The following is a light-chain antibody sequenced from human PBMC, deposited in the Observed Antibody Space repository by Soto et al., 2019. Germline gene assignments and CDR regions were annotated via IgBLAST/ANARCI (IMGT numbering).Light chain of an antibody. J-gene: IGLJ1*01. CDR3: SSYTSSSTYV. Sequence: QSVLTQPPSVSGSPGQSVTISCTGTSSDVGSYNGVSWYQQPPGTAPKLMIYYVSYRPSGFPDRFSGSKSGNTASLTISGLQAEDEGDYYCSSYTSSSTYVFGTGTKVTV. V-gene: IGLV2-18*02. CDR2: YVS. CDR1: SSDVGSYNG.